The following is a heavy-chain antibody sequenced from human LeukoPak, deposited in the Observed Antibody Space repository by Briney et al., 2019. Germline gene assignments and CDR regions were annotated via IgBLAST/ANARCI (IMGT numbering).Heavy chain of an antibody. Sequence: PGGSLRLSCAASGFTFSSYVMSWVRQAPGKGLEWVSTVSTSGGSTYYADSVKGRFTISRDNSKNTQYLQMNSLRAEDTAMYYCLGYCSGGRCYSGGHWGQGTLVTVSS. CDR3: LGYCSGGRCYSGGH. CDR2: VSTSGGST. D-gene: IGHD2-15*01. V-gene: IGHV3-23*01. CDR1: GFTFSSYV. J-gene: IGHJ4*02.